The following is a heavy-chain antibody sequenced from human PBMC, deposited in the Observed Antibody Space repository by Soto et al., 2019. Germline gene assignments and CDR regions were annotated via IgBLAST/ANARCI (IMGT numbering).Heavy chain of an antibody. J-gene: IGHJ3*01. CDR3: ARCSGGTCYSHAFDV. D-gene: IGHD2-15*01. CDR2: ISGRGGTV. V-gene: IGHV3-48*01. Sequence: EVQLVESGGGLVQPGGSLRLSCVASGFSFSSFSINWVRQAPGKGLEWVSYISGRGGTVYYADSVKGRFTISRDNAKNSLFLQVNSLTAADTAVYYYARCSGGTCYSHAFDVWGQGTKVTVSS. CDR1: GFSFSSFS.